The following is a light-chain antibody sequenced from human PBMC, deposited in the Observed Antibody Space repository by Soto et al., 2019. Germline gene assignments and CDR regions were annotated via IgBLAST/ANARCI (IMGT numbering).Light chain of an antibody. CDR3: QQYHNWPPQYT. CDR1: QTVASN. J-gene: IGKJ2*01. CDR2: GAS. Sequence: EIVMTQSPAILSVSPGERATLSCRASQTVASNLGWYQQKPGQAPRLLIHGASTRATGVSARFSGSGSGTEFTITISSLQSEDFAVSYCQQYHNWPPQYTFGQGTKLQIK. V-gene: IGKV3-15*01.